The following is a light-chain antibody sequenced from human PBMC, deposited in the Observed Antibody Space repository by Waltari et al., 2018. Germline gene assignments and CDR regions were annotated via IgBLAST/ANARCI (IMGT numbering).Light chain of an antibody. V-gene: IGLV3-1*01. J-gene: IGLJ2*01. CDR1: DLGRRY. CDR2: QDF. CDR3: QAWDKNTAV. Sequence: SYELTQPPSVSVSPGQTANITCSGDDLGRRYTFWYQQKPGQSPMVVIYQDFKRPSGIPVRFSGSNAGNTATLTITGTQAFDESDYYCQAWDKNTAVFGGGTKLTVL.